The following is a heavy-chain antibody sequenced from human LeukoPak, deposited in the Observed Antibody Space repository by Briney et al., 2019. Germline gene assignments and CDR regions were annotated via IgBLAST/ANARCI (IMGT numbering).Heavy chain of an antibody. CDR3: ARQPGIAAADVIDY. D-gene: IGHD6-13*01. CDR2: ISAYNGNT. V-gene: IGHV1-18*01. Sequence: ASMKVSCKASGYTFTSYGISWVRQAPGQGLEWMGWISAYNGNTNYAQKLQGRVTMTTDTSTSTAYMELRSLRSDDTAVYYCARQPGIAAADVIDYWGQGTLVTVSS. J-gene: IGHJ4*02. CDR1: GYTFTSYG.